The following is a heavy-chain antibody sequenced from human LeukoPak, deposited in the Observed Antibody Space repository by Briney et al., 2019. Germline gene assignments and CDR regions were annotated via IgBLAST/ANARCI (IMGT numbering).Heavy chain of an antibody. D-gene: IGHD6-19*01. CDR2: ISGSGGST. J-gene: IGHJ4*02. Sequence: GGSLRLSCVASGFTFSSYGMSWVRQAPGKGLEWVSAISGSGGSTYYADSVKGRFTISRDNSKNTLYLQMNSLRAEDTAVYYCAKKRAWYSSGWYYFDYWGQGTLVTVSS. CDR1: GFTFSSYG. V-gene: IGHV3-23*01. CDR3: AKKRAWYSSGWYYFDY.